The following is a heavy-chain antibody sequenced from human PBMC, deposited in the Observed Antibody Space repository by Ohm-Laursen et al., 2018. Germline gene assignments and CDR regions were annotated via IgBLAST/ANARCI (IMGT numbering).Heavy chain of an antibody. J-gene: IGHJ4*02. CDR2: ISGSGSP. D-gene: IGHD3-10*01. CDR1: GDSISSSY. Sequence: GTLSLTCTVSGDSISSSYWTWIRQSPGKGLEWIGYISGSGSPDYNPSLKSRVTISLDSSKNLFSLKLTSVTAADTAVYFCARTGPTMYFDYWDQGTLVTVSS. CDR3: ARTGPTMYFDY. V-gene: IGHV4-59*08.